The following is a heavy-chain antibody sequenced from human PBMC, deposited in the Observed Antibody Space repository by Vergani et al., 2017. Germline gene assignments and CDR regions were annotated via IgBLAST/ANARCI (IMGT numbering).Heavy chain of an antibody. CDR3: ARHDSGHYDASYYGLDV. J-gene: IGHJ6*02. CDR2: IYYTGSA. Sequence: QVQLQESGPGLVKPSQTLSLTCTVSGGSISSGSYYWSWLRQTPGKGLEWIGSIYYTGSAYYNPSLKSRVSISVDASKNQFSLKLSSVTAADSAVYYCARHDSGHYDASYYGLDVWGQGTTVTVSS. V-gene: IGHV4-39*01. CDR1: GGSISSGSYY. D-gene: IGHD3-16*01.